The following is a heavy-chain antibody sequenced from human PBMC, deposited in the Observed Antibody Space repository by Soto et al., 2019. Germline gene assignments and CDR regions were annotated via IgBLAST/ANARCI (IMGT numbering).Heavy chain of an antibody. Sequence: PSQTLSLTCAISGDSVSSNSAGWNWIRQSPSRGLEWLGRTYYRSKWYNDYAVSVKSRMTINADTSKNQFSLQVNSVTPEDTAVYYCAKDRAVGGTTGGRDVWGQGTTVTVSS. D-gene: IGHD1-26*01. CDR3: AKDRAVGGTTGGRDV. CDR1: GDSVSSNSAG. J-gene: IGHJ6*02. V-gene: IGHV6-1*01. CDR2: TYYRSKWYN.